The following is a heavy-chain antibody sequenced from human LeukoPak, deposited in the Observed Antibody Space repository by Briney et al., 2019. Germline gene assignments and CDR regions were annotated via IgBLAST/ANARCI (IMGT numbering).Heavy chain of an antibody. CDR3: VRPLGNYYDSSGYGIPYYYYYGMDV. CDR1: GYTFTGYY. D-gene: IGHD3-22*01. V-gene: IGHV1-69*13. CDR2: IIPIFGTA. Sequence: SVKVSCKASGYTFTGYYMHWVRQAPGQGLEWMGGIIPIFGTANYAQKFQGRVTITADESTSTAYMELSSLRSEDTAVYYCVRPLGNYYDSSGYGIPYYYYYGMDVWGQGTTVTVSS. J-gene: IGHJ6*02.